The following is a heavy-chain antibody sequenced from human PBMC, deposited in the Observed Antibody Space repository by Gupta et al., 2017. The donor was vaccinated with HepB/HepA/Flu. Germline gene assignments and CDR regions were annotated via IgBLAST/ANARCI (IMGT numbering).Heavy chain of an antibody. V-gene: IGHV3-30*01. CDR3: AADQLYRGYYDY. J-gene: IGHJ4*02. Sequence: GFSFTTWSMHWVRQAPGKGLQWVASISFDGVNKFYADSVKGRFTISRDNSKKTLSLQMASLRAEDTAIYYCAADQLYRGYYDYWGQGTLVTVSS. CDR1: GFSFTTWS. D-gene: IGHD2-2*03. CDR2: ISFDGVNK.